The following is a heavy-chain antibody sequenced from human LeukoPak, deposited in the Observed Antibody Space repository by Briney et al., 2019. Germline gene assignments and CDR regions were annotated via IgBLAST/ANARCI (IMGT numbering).Heavy chain of an antibody. J-gene: IGHJ4*02. CDR1: GFTFSSYG. CDR3: AKDRDKGNYYFDY. D-gene: IGHD1-7*01. CDR2: IRYDGSDK. Sequence: GGSLRLSCAAPGFTFSSYGMHWVRQAPGKGLEWVAFIRYDGSDKDYVDSVKGRFTISRDNSKNTLYLQMNSLGAEDTAVYYCAKDRDKGNYYFDYWGRGTLVTVSS. V-gene: IGHV3-30*02.